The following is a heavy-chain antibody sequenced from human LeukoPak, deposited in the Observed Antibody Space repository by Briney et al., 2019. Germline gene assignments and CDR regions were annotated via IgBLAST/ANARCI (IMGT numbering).Heavy chain of an antibody. CDR3: ATAVADFNWFDP. CDR1: GYTFTSYY. J-gene: IGHJ5*02. V-gene: IGHV1-46*01. Sequence: GASVKVSCKASGYTFTSYYLHWVRQAPGQGLEWMGIINPSAGSTSYAQKFQGRVTMTEDTSTDTAYMELSSLRSEDTAVYYCATAVADFNWFDPWGQGTLVTVSS. CDR2: INPSAGST. D-gene: IGHD6-19*01.